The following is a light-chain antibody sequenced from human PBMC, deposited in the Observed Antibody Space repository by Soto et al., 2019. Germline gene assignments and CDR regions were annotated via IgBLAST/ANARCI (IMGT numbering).Light chain of an antibody. Sequence: EIVMTQSPATLSVSPGERATLSCRASQSVSSNLAWYQQKPGQVPRLLIYGASSRATGIPARFRGSGSGTEFTLTISKLEPEDFAVYYCQQYGSSRTFGQGTKV. CDR2: GAS. V-gene: IGKV3D-15*01. CDR1: QSVSSN. CDR3: QQYGSSRT. J-gene: IGKJ1*01.